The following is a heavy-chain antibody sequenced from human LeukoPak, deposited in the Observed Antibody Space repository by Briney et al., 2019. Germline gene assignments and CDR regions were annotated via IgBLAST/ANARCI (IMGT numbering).Heavy chain of an antibody. J-gene: IGHJ4*02. V-gene: IGHV3-74*01. CDR2: INSHGSDT. D-gene: IGHD6-19*01. CDR1: VYTFSTYW. CDR3: VREGRRGWSQIFDY. Sequence: GGSLRLSSAPSVYTFSTYWVHCVPQAPGKGLVWVSQINSHGSDTNSADFVKGRFTISRDNAKNTLYLHMNSEREEDTPVYYCVREGRRGWSQIFDYWGQGTLITVSP.